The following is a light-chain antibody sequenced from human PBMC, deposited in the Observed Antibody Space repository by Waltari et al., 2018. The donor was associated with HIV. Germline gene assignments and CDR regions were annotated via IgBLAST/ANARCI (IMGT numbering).Light chain of an antibody. V-gene: IGLV2-11*01. J-gene: IGLJ2*01. CDR3: CSYAGSYTFVV. CDR1: SSDVGGYNY. Sequence: QSALTQPRSVSGSPGQSVTISCTGTSSDVGGYNYVPWSQQHPGKAPKPMIYDVSKRPSGVPDRFSGSKSGNAVSLTISGLQAEDEADYYCCSYAGSYTFVVFGGGTKLTVL. CDR2: DVS.